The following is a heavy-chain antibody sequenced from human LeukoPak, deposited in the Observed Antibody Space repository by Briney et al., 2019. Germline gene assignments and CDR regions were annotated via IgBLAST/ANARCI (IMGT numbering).Heavy chain of an antibody. V-gene: IGHV3-21*01. D-gene: IGHD4-17*01. CDR3: ARADYGDYGVDY. J-gene: IGHJ4*02. Sequence: PGGSLRLSCAASGFAFSSSNLNWFRQAPGKGLEWVSSITSNGYIYYADSVKGRFSISRDNAKNSLYLQMTSLRAEDTAVYYCARADYGDYGVDYWGQGTLVTVSS. CDR2: ITSNGYI. CDR1: GFAFSSSN.